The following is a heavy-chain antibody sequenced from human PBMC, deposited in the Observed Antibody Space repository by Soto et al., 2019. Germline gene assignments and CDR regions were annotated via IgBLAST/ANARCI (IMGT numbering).Heavy chain of an antibody. Sequence: ASLKVSCKASGYTFTSYYMNWVRQAPGQGLEWLGIINPSGGYTTYAQRFLGRVTMTSDTSTSTVHMELGSLTSEDTAVYYCARGGGIGVVTASYDHWGQGTLVTVSS. J-gene: IGHJ4*02. CDR1: GYTFTSYY. CDR3: ARGGGIGVVTASYDH. D-gene: IGHD2-21*02. V-gene: IGHV1-46*03. CDR2: INPSGGYT.